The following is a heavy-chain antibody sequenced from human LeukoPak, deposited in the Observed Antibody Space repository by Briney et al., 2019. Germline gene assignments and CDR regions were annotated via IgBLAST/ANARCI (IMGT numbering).Heavy chain of an antibody. J-gene: IGHJ4*02. Sequence: SETLSLTCTVSGGSISSYYWSWIRQPPGKGLEWVGYIYYSGSTNYNPSLKSRVTISVDTSKNQFSLKLSSVTAADTAVYYCARQKGEMATPFDYWGQGTLVTVSS. CDR2: IYYSGST. CDR3: ARQKGEMATPFDY. D-gene: IGHD5-24*01. V-gene: IGHV4-59*08. CDR1: GGSISSYY.